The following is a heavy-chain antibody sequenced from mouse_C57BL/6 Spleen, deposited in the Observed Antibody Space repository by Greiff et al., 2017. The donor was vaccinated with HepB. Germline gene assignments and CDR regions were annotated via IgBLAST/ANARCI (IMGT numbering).Heavy chain of an antibody. V-gene: IGHV1-59*01. D-gene: IGHD2-3*01. J-gene: IGHJ2*01. CDR2: IDPSDSYT. CDR3: ARTSDGYNY. CDR1: GYTFTNYW. Sequence: QVQLKESGAELVRPGTSVKMSCKASGYTFTNYWIGWAKQRPGQGLEWIGEIDPSDSYTNYNQKFKGKSTLTVDKSSSKAYMQLSSLTSEDSAVYYCARTSDGYNYWGKGNTLTVSS.